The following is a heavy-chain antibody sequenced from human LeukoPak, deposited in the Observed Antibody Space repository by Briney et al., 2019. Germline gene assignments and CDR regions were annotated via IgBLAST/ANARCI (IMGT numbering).Heavy chain of an antibody. V-gene: IGHV1-8*01. CDR3: ARGLEDFWSGYYFPYYYYYGMDV. D-gene: IGHD3-3*01. J-gene: IGHJ6*02. Sequence: ASVKVSCKASGYTFTSYDINWVRQATGQGLEWMGWMNSNSGNTGYAQKFQGRVTMTRNTSISTAYMGLSSLRSEDTAVYYCARGLEDFWSGYYFPYYYYYGMDVWGQGTTVTVSS. CDR2: MNSNSGNT. CDR1: GYTFTSYD.